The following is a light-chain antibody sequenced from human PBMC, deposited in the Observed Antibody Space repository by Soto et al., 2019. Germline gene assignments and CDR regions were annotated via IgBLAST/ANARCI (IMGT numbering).Light chain of an antibody. J-gene: IGLJ1*01. CDR2: DVS. CDR1: SSDIGGYHY. Sequence: QSALTQPRSVSGSPGQSVTISCTGTSSDIGGYHYVSWYQQHPGKAPNLMIYDVSKRPSGVPDRFSGSKSGTTASLTISGLQAEDETDYFCSLYSSNGSLIFGPGTKVTVL. CDR3: SLYSSNGSLI. V-gene: IGLV2-11*01.